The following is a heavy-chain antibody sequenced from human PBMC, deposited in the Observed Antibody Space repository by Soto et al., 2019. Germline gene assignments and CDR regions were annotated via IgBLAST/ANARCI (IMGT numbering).Heavy chain of an antibody. D-gene: IGHD3-22*01. V-gene: IGHV3-74*01. Sequence: GGSLRLSCVASGFTFRSHWVRQSPGKGLVWVSRISGGGGWAYYADAVKGRFTFSRDNSKNTLYLQMNSLRTEDTAVYYCAGRDGRWLPYCSDYWGQGTLVTVS. CDR3: AGRDGRWLPYCSDY. CDR2: ISGGGGWA. J-gene: IGHJ4*02. CDR1: GFTFRS.